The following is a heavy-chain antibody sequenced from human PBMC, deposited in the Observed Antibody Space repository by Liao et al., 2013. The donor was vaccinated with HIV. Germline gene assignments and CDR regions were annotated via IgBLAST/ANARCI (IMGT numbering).Heavy chain of an antibody. CDR2: IYTSGST. J-gene: IGHJ3*02. D-gene: IGHD3-9*01. CDR3: ARTSVDILSGVRGDI. Sequence: QVQLQESGPGLVKPSQTLSLTCTVSGGSISSGSYYWSWIRQPAGKGLEWIGRIYTSGSTNYNPSLKSRVTISVDTSKNQFSLKLSSVTAADSAVYYCARTSVDILSGVRGDIWGQGTTVTVSS. CDR1: GGSISSGSYY. V-gene: IGHV4-61*02.